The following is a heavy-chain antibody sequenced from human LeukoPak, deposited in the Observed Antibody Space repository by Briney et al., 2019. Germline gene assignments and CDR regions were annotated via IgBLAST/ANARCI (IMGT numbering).Heavy chain of an antibody. CDR3: ARDLELYYYDSSGYFPDY. D-gene: IGHD3-22*01. J-gene: IGHJ4*02. V-gene: IGHV1-2*02. CDR1: GYTFTSYD. CDR2: INPNSGGT. Sequence: ASVKVSCKASGYTFTSYDINWVRQAPGQGLEWMGWINPNSGGTNYAQKFQGRVTMTRDTSISTAYMELSRLRSDDTAVYYCARDLELYYYDSSGYFPDYWGQGTLVTVSS.